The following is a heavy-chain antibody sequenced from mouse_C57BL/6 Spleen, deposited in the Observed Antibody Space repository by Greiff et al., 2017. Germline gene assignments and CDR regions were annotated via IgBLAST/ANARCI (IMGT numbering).Heavy chain of an antibody. J-gene: IGHJ4*01. CDR3: TRYYDYDDYYAMDY. D-gene: IGHD2-4*01. CDR1: GFTFSSYA. CDR2: ISSGGDYI. V-gene: IGHV5-9-1*02. Sequence: DVHLVESGEGLVKPGGSLKLSCAASGFTFSSYAMSWVRQTPEKRLEWVAYISSGGDYIYYADTVKGRFTISRDNARNTLYLQMSSLKSEDTAMYYCTRYYDYDDYYAMDYWGQGTSVTVSS.